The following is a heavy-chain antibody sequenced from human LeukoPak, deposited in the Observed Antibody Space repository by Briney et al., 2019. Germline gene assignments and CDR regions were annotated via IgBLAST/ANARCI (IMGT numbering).Heavy chain of an antibody. CDR2: VMAIFGGV. J-gene: IGHJ4*02. Sequence: ASVKVSCKAPRGTFDSYGISWVRQAPGQGLEWMGGVMAIFGGVKYGQKFQGRATITTDASTSTAYMELRSLTSEGTGIYYCARGELGDRSGFSFFDYWGQGTLVTVSS. CDR1: RGTFDSYG. CDR3: ARGELGDRSGFSFFDY. V-gene: IGHV1-69*05. D-gene: IGHD3-22*01.